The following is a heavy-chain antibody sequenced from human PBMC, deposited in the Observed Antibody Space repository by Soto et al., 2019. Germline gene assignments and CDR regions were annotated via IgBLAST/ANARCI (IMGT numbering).Heavy chain of an antibody. J-gene: IGHJ4*02. CDR2: ISGSGGST. D-gene: IGHD1-26*01. CDR1: GFTFSSYA. Sequence: EVQLLESGGGLVQPGGSLRLSCAASGFTFSSYAMSWVRQAPGKGLEWVSAISGSGGSTYYADSVKGRFTISRDNSKNTLYLQMNSLRAEDTAVYYCAKTDRGSYYFLSYWGGGFDYWGQGTLVTVSS. V-gene: IGHV3-23*01. CDR3: AKTDRGSYYFLSYWGGGFDY.